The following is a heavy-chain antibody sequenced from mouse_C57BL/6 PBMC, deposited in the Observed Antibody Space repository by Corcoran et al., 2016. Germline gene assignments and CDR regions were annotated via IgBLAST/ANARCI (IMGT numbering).Heavy chain of an antibody. V-gene: IGHV1-80*01. D-gene: IGHD3-1*01. CDR2: IYPGDGDT. J-gene: IGHJ4*01. CDR1: GYAFSSYW. Sequence: QVQLQQSGAELVKPGASVKISCKASGYAFSSYWMNWVKQRPGKGLEWIGQIYPGDGDTNYNGKFKGKATLTADKSSSTAYMQLSSLTSEDSAVYFCARGSDGPYYYAMDYWGQGTSVTVSS. CDR3: ARGSDGPYYYAMDY.